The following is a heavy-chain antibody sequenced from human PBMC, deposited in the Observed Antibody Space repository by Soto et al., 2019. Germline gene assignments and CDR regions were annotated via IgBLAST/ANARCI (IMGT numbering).Heavy chain of an antibody. CDR1: GFTFSSYG. Sequence: PGGSLRLSCAASGFTFSSYGMHWVRQAPGKGLEWVAVIWYDGSNKYYADSVKGRFTISRDNSKNTLYLQMNSLRAEDTAVYYCARGPGGVDIVATIADYWGQGTLVTVSS. CDR2: IWYDGSNK. J-gene: IGHJ4*02. V-gene: IGHV3-33*01. CDR3: ARGPGGVDIVATIADY. D-gene: IGHD5-12*01.